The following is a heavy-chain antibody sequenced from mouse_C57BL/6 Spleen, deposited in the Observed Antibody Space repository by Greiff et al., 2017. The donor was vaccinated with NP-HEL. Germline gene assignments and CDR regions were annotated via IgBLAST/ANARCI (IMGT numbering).Heavy chain of an antibody. CDR1: GYSFTSYY. D-gene: IGHD2-4*01. J-gene: IGHJ3*01. V-gene: IGHV1-66*01. CDR2: IYPGSGNT. CDR3: ADYDYDGFAY. Sequence: QVQLKESGPELVKPGASVKISCKASGYSFTSYYIHWVKQRPGQGLEWIGWIYPGSGNTKYNEKFKGKATLTADTSSSTAYMQLSSLTSEDSAVYYCADYDYDGFAYWGQGTLVTVSA.